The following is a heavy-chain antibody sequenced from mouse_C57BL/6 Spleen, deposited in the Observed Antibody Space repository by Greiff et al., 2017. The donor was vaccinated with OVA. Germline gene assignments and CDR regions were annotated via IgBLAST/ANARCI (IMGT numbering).Heavy chain of an antibody. Sequence: VQLQQSGPELVKPGASVKISCKASGYSFTSYYIHWVKQRPGQGLEWIGWIYPGSGNTKYNEKFKGKATLTADTSSSTAYMQLSRLTSEDSAVYYCARRTNWDYFDYWGQGTTLTVSS. D-gene: IGHD4-1*01. V-gene: IGHV1-66*01. J-gene: IGHJ2*01. CDR1: GYSFTSYY. CDR2: IYPGSGNT. CDR3: ARRTNWDYFDY.